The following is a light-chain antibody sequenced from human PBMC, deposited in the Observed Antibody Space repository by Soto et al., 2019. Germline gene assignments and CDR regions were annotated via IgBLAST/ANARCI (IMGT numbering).Light chain of an antibody. V-gene: IGKV1-5*03. CDR1: QTISSW. CDR3: QHYNSYSEA. J-gene: IGKJ1*01. Sequence: DIQMEQSPSTLFGSVGDRVEINCRASQTISSWLAWYQQKPGKAPRLLIYKASTLKSGVPSRFSGSGSGTEFTLTISSLQPDDFATYYCQHYNSYSEAFGQRDQGGYQ. CDR2: KAS.